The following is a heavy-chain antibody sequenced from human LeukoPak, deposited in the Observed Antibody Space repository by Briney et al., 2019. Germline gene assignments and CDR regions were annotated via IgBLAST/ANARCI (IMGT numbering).Heavy chain of an antibody. CDR3: ARGYYCDP. CDR2: TYYRSKWYN. V-gene: IGHV6-1*01. J-gene: IGHJ5*02. CDR1: GDSVSNYTTA. Sequence: SQTLSLTCAISGDSVSNYTTAWNWIRQSPSRGLEWLGRTYYRSKWYNEYAVSVKSRITIDPDTSKNQFSLQLSSVTPEDTAVYYCARGYYCDPWGQGTLVTVSS. D-gene: IGHD2/OR15-2a*01.